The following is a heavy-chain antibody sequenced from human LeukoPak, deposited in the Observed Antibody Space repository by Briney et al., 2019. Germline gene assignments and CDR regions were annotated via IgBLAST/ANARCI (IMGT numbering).Heavy chain of an antibody. CDR3: ARDPEHGDYVRGDFDY. D-gene: IGHD4-17*01. J-gene: IGHJ4*02. V-gene: IGHV3-11*01. CDR2: ISSSGSTI. CDR1: GFTFSDYY. Sequence: PGGSLRLSCAASGFTFSDYYMSWIRQAPGKGLEWVSYISSSGSTIYYADSVKGRFTISRDNAKNSLYLQMNSLRAEDTAVYYCARDPEHGDYVRGDFDYWGQGTLVTVSP.